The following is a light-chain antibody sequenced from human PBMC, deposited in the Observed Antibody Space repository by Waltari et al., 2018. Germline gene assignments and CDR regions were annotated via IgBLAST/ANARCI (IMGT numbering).Light chain of an antibody. CDR2: DAS. CDR3: QQRRDWPLT. V-gene: IGKV3-11*01. CDR1: QSVSRN. J-gene: IGKJ4*01. Sequence: EIVLTQSPATLSLYPGERASLSCRASQSVSRNLAWYRQKPGQAPRLLIFDASIRATGTPARFSGSGSGTDFTLTISSLEPEDFAVYYCQQRRDWPLTFGGGTKVEIK.